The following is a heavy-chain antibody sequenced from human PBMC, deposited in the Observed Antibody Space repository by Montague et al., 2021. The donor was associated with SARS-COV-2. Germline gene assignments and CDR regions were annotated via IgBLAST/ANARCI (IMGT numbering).Heavy chain of an antibody. V-gene: IGHV4-34*01. J-gene: IGHJ4*02. Sequence: SETLSLTCAVYRGSLHIFSWGWIRQSPGKGLEWIGEIDHSGNTNYNPSLKSRVTISVDTSKNQLSLNLTSVTAADTAMYYCARGSRVVGITPGFRYWGQGTQVAVSS. CDR3: ARGSRVVGITPGFRY. D-gene: IGHD2-21*01. CDR1: RGSLHIFS. CDR2: IDHSGNT.